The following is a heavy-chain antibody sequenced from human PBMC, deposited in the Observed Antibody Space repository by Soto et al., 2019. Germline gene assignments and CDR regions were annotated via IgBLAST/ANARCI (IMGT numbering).Heavy chain of an antibody. Sequence: SETLSLTCTVSGGSISSYYWSWIRQPPGKGLEWIGYIYYSGSTNYNPSLKSRVTISVDTSKNQFSLKLSSVTAADTAVYYCARIGWRSGSSSGWFDPWGQGTLVTVSS. J-gene: IGHJ5*02. CDR3: ARIGWRSGSSSGWFDP. D-gene: IGHD3-10*01. CDR2: IYYSGST. V-gene: IGHV4-59*08. CDR1: GGSISSYY.